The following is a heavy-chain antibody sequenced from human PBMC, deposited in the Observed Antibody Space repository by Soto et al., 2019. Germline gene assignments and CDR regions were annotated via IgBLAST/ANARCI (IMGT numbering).Heavy chain of an antibody. D-gene: IGHD2-15*01. V-gene: IGHV4-39*01. CDR1: GGSISSSSSY. CDR3: ARGRVVAAKGTFWGHYYYMDV. Sequence: SSETLSLTCTVSGGSISSSSSYWGWIRQPPGKGLEWVGSIYYLGNTYYNPSLGGRVSISVDTSKNQFSLKLSSVTAADTAVYYCARGRVVAAKGTFWGHYYYMDVWGKGTTVTVSS. CDR2: IYYLGNT. J-gene: IGHJ6*03.